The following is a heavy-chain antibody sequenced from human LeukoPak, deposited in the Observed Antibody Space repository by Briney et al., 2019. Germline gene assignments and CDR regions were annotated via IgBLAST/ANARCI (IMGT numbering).Heavy chain of an antibody. J-gene: IGHJ4*02. V-gene: IGHV3-11*06. CDR3: ARFELDSGGYATNFDS. CDR2: ISGSSSHA. Sequence: GGSLRLSCVVSGFSFSDYYMNWIRQTPGKGLEWLSYISGSSSHALYADSVKGRFTISRDNAKNSLYLQMNSLRAEDTAVYYCARFELDSGGYATNFDSWGQGTLVTVSP. CDR1: GFSFSDYY. D-gene: IGHD3-22*01.